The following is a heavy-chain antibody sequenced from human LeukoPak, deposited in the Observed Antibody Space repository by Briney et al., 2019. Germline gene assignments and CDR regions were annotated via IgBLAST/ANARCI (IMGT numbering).Heavy chain of an antibody. J-gene: IGHJ4*02. V-gene: IGHV1-2*02. CDR1: GFTFNAYN. CDR3: ARDTAPPFFWSGYSISLDY. D-gene: IGHD3-3*01. CDR2: INPKSGGA. Sequence: GASVKVSCKASGFTFNAYNIHWVRQAPGQGLEWMGWINPKSGGANYAQKFQGRVTMTRDTSISTAYMELRSLRSDDTAVYYCARDTAPPFFWSGYSISLDYWGQGTLVTVSS.